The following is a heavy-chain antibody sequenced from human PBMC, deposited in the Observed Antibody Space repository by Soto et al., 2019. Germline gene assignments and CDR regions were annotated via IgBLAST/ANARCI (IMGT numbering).Heavy chain of an antibody. J-gene: IGHJ4*02. D-gene: IGHD3-22*01. CDR2: IYYTGST. CDR3: ARDYFDSSGYYWVDY. CDR1: GGSISSYY. Sequence: QVQLQESGPGLVKPSETLSLTCTVSGGSISSYYWSWIRQPPGKGLEWIGYIYYTGSTNYNPSLNRRVTISLDMSKTQFSLKLSSGTAADTAVYYCARDYFDSSGYYWVDYWGQGTLVTVSS. V-gene: IGHV4-59*01.